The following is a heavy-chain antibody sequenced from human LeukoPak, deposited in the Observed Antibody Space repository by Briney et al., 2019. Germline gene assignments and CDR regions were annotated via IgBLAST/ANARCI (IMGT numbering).Heavy chain of an antibody. CDR3: ARDRDGYNNPGY. CDR1: GFTFSSYG. D-gene: IGHD5-24*01. CDR2: ISGSGGST. J-gene: IGHJ4*02. V-gene: IGHV3-23*01. Sequence: PGGTLRLSCAASGFTFSSYGMSWVRQAPGKGLEWVSAISGSGGSTYYADSVKGRFTISRDNSKNTLYLQMNSLRAEDTAVYYCARDRDGYNNPGYWGQGTLVTVSS.